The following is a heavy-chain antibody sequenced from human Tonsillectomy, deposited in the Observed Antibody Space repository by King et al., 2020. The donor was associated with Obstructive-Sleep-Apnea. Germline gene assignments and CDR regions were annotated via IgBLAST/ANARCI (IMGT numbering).Heavy chain of an antibody. Sequence: QLQESGPGLVKPSETLSLTCTVSGDSISSLRWSGIRQPPGKGLEWFGYIYDIGSTNYKPSLKSRVSISVDTSKNQFSLKLSSVTAADTAVYYCARHQNGGNSAFHYYGMDVWGQGTTVTVSS. CDR2: IYDIGST. D-gene: IGHD4-23*01. CDR1: GDSISSLR. V-gene: IGHV4-59*08. CDR3: ARHQNGGNSAFHYYGMDV. J-gene: IGHJ6*02.